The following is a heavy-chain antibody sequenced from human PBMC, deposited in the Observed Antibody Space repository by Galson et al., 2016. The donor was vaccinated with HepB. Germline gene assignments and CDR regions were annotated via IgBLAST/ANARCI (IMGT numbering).Heavy chain of an antibody. D-gene: IGHD6-25*01. V-gene: IGHV3-11*06. CDR3: ARDRTSRAAVDY. Sequence: SLRLSCAASGFTFSDFYMTWIRQAPGKGLEYVSHISHRGSDTNYADSVKGRFTISRDNAKKSLYLQMSSLRAEDTAIYYCARDRTSRAAVDYWGHGPLVTVSS. J-gene: IGHJ4*01. CDR2: ISHRGSDT. CDR1: GFTFSDFY.